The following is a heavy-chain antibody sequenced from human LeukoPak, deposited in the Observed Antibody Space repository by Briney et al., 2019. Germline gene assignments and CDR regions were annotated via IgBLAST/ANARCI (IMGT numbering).Heavy chain of an antibody. CDR1: GFTFSSYA. D-gene: IGHD6-13*01. V-gene: IGHV3-23*01. CDR2: ISGSGGST. J-gene: IGHJ4*02. CDR3: ARGRYVTTRGGAAAGFLDY. Sequence: GGSLRLSCAASGFTFSSYAMSWVRQAPGKGLEWVSAISGSGGSTYYADSVKGRFTISRDNSKNTLYLQMNSLRAADTAVYYCARGRYVTTRGGAAAGFLDYWGQGTLVTVST.